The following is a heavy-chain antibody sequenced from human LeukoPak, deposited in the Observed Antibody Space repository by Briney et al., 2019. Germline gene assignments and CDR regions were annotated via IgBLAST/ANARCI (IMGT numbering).Heavy chain of an antibody. CDR2: VAYSGST. CDR3: ARTVSGYYFNA. D-gene: IGHD5-12*01. CDR1: GGSTNSYY. Sequence: SETLSLTCTVSGGSTNSYYWSWIRQSPGKGLEWIGYVAYSGSTNYNPSHKSRVTISLDTSKNQFSLKLSSVTAVDTAVYYCARTVSGYYFNAWGPGTLVTVSS. V-gene: IGHV4-59*01. J-gene: IGHJ5*02.